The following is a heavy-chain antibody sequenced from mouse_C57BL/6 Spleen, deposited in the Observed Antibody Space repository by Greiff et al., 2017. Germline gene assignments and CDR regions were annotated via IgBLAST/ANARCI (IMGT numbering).Heavy chain of an antibody. Sequence: QVQLQQPGTELVKPGASVKLSCKASGYTFTSYWMHWVKQRPGQGLEWIGNINPRNGGTNYNEKFKSQATLTVDKSSSTAYMPLSILSSEDSAFYCCTRDDYDEGYCDYWGQGTTLTVSS. CDR3: TRDDYDEGYCDY. CDR2: INPRNGGT. CDR1: GYTFTSYW. D-gene: IGHD2-4*01. V-gene: IGHV1-53*01. J-gene: IGHJ2*01.